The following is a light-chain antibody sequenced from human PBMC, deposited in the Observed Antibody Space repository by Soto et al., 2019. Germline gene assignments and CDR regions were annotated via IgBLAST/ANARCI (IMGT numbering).Light chain of an antibody. V-gene: IGKV3-20*01. Sequence: EIVLTQSPGTLSLSPGKRATLSCRASQSVSSSYLAWYQQKPGQAPRLLIYGASSRVTGIPDRFSGSGSGTDFSLTISRLEPEDFAVYYCQQYGSSPLTFGHGTKVDIK. CDR2: GAS. J-gene: IGKJ1*01. CDR1: QSVSSSY. CDR3: QQYGSSPLT.